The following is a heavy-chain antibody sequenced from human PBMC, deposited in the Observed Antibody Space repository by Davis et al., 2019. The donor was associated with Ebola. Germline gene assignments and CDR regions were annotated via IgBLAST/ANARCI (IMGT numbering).Heavy chain of an antibody. D-gene: IGHD3-9*01. CDR3: ARGSYDILTGWLDY. CDR2: INHSGST. V-gene: IGHV4-34*01. J-gene: IGHJ4*02. CDR1: GGSFSGYY. Sequence: SETLSLTYAVYGGSFSGYYWSWIRQPPGKGLEWIGEINHSGSTNYNPSLKSRVTISVDKSKNQFSLKLSFVTAADTAVYYCARGSYDILTGWLDYWGQGTLVTVSS.